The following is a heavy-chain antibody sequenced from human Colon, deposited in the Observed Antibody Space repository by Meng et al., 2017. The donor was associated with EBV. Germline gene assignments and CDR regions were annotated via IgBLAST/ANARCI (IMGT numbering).Heavy chain of an antibody. CDR3: ARGTPGRSYSDY. CDR2: FVNNVDT. CDR1: GYTFASYG. Sequence: QVPLLESGAEVKKPGASVRVSCEASGYTFASYGISWLRQAPGQGLEWMGWFVNNVDTYSAQKFQGRVTMTTDTHTSTAFMELRSLRSDDTAVYYCARGTPGRSYSDYWGQGTLVTVSS. V-gene: IGHV1-18*01. J-gene: IGHJ4*02. D-gene: IGHD3-10*01.